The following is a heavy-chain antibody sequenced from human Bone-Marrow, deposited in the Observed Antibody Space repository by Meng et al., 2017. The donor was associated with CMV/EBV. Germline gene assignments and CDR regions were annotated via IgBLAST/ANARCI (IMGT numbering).Heavy chain of an antibody. CDR2: IIPIFGTA. V-gene: IGHV1-69*12. J-gene: IGHJ4*02. D-gene: IGHD4-17*01. Sequence: QVQLVQSGAEGXXXXXXVKXSCKASGGTFSSYAISWVRQALGQGLEWMGGIIPIFGTANYAQKFQGRVTITADESTSTAYMELSSRRSEDTAVYYCARSGDYPPYFDYWGQGTLVTVSS. CDR1: GGTFSSYA. CDR3: ARSGDYPPYFDY.